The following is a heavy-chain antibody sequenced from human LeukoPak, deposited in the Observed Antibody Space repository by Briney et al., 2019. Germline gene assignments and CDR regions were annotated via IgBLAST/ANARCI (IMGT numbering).Heavy chain of an antibody. CDR2: VYHSGTT. CDR1: GGSISSYY. V-gene: IGHV4-59*04. CDR3: ATGRYLRFFDY. Sequence: SETLSLTCTVSGGSISSYYWSWIRQPPGKGLEWIGSVYHSGTTYENPSLRSRVTLSVDTSKNQFSLKLSSVTAADTAVYYCATGRYLRFFDYWGQGTLVTVSS. J-gene: IGHJ4*02. D-gene: IGHD3-16*02.